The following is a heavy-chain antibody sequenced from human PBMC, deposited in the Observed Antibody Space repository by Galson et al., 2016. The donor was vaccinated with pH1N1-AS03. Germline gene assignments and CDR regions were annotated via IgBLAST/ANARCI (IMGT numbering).Heavy chain of an antibody. D-gene: IGHD3-22*01. Sequence: SLRLSCAGSGFTFDGYAMNWVRQAPGKGLEWVAGISWNNGNTGYADAVKGRFIVSRDNAKNSLYLQMNSLRPEDMAFYYCAKGDHKRIFHYDISGFLYWGQGTLVTVSS. V-gene: IGHV3-9*03. CDR1: GFTFDGYA. CDR2: ISWNNGNT. CDR3: AKGDHKRIFHYDISGFLY. J-gene: IGHJ4*02.